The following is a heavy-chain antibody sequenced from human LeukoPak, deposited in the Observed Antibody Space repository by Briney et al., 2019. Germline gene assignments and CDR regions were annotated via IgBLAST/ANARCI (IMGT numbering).Heavy chain of an antibody. CDR1: GSTFSSYA. CDR2: ISYDGSNK. J-gene: IGHJ4*02. Sequence: GGSLRLSCAASGSTFSSYAMHWVRQAPGKGLEWVAVISYDGSNKYYADSVKGRFAISRDNSKNTLYLQMNSLRAEDTAVYYCAKDHGHCSGGSCYYFDYWGQGTLVTVSS. CDR3: AKDHGHCSGGSCYYFDY. D-gene: IGHD2-15*01. V-gene: IGHV3-30*09.